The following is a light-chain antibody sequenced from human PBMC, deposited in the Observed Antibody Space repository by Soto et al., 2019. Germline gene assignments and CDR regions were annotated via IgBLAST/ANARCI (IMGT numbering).Light chain of an antibody. CDR3: PQYGSSPLT. CDR2: GAS. CDR1: QSVSSSY. V-gene: IGKV3-20*01. Sequence: EIVMTQSPATLSVSPAQRATLSCRASQSVSSSYLAWYQQKPGQAPRLLIYGASSRATGIPDRFSGSGSGTDFTLTISRLEPEDFAVYYCPQYGSSPLTFGGGTKVDIK. J-gene: IGKJ4*01.